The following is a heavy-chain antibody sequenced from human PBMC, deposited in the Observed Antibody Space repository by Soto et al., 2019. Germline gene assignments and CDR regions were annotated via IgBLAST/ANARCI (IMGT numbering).Heavy chain of an antibody. CDR2: IYHSGST. V-gene: IGHV4-4*02. D-gene: IGHD1-1*01. CDR1: GGSISSSNW. CDR3: ARDMETERLYYYYGMDV. J-gene: IGHJ6*02. Sequence: SETLSLTCAVSGGSISSSNWWSWVRQPPGKGLEWIGEIYHSGSTNYNPSLKSRVTISVDKSKNQFSLKLSSVTAADTAVYYCARDMETERLYYYYGMDVWGQGTTVTVSS.